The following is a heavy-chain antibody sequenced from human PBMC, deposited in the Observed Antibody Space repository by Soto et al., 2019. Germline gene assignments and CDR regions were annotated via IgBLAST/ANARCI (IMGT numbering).Heavy chain of an antibody. D-gene: IGHD1-26*01. CDR3: VRSLMGIDDY. Sequence: GGSLRLSCVVSEFLFSNHWMHWVRQAPGKGLVWVSRINGDGSVVNYADSVKGRFTISRDNAKNTLFLQMSSLRAEDTGVYFCVRSLMGIDDYWGQGTLVTVSS. J-gene: IGHJ4*02. CDR1: EFLFSNHW. V-gene: IGHV3-74*01. CDR2: INGDGSVV.